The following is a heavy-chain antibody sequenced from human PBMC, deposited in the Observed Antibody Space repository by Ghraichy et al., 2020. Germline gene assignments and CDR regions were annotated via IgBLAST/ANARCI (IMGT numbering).Heavy chain of an antibody. CDR1: GGTFSSYA. Sequence: SVKVSCKASGGTFSSYAISWVRQAPGQGLEWMGGIIPIFGTANYAQKFQGRVTITADESTSTAYMELSSLRSEDTAVYYCAREGPVGAGAFDIWGQGTMVTVSS. D-gene: IGHD1-26*01. V-gene: IGHV1-69*13. J-gene: IGHJ3*02. CDR3: AREGPVGAGAFDI. CDR2: IIPIFGTA.